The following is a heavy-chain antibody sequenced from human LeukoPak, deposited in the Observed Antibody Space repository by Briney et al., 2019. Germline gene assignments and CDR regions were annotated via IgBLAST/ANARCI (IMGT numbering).Heavy chain of an antibody. CDR1: GGSFSGYY. V-gene: IGHV4-34*01. CDR3: ASGVVPAAIPYYYMDV. J-gene: IGHJ6*03. D-gene: IGHD2-2*01. CDR2: INHSGST. Sequence: PSETLSLTCAVYGGSFSGYYWSWIRQPPGKGLEWIGEINHSGSTNYNPSLKSRVTISVDTSKNQFSLKLSPMTAADTAVYYCASGVVPAAIPYYYMDVWGKGTTVTVSS.